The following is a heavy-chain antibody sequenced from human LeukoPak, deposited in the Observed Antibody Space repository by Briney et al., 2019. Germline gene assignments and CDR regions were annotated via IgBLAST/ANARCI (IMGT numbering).Heavy chain of an antibody. J-gene: IGHJ2*01. Sequence: GGSLRPSCAASGFIFDDYAMHWVRQAPGKGLEWVSGISWNSGSLAYADSVKGRFTISRDNAKNSLYLQMNSLRTEDTALYYCARGLGGDQGYFDLWGRGTLATVSS. CDR1: GFIFDDYA. V-gene: IGHV3-9*01. CDR3: ARGLGGDQGYFDL. CDR2: ISWNSGSL. D-gene: IGHD3-10*01.